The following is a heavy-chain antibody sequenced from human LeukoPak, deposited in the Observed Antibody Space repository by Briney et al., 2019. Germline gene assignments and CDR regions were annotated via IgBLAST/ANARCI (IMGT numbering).Heavy chain of an antibody. J-gene: IGHJ6*03. CDR3: AKDTRHAVTPIAPEPSRYMDV. CDR1: GFTFRSYA. D-gene: IGHD1-14*01. Sequence: GGSLRLSCAASGFTFRSYAMRWVRQAPGKGLEWVSDISGGGGRKYYGDSVKGRVTMSRDKGKNTVYVERNSLRAEDTGVYYCAKDTRHAVTPIAPEPSRYMDVWGKATAVTVSS. CDR2: ISGGGGRK. V-gene: IGHV3-23*01.